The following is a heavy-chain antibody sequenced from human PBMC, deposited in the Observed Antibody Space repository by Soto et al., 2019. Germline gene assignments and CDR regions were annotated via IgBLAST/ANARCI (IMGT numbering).Heavy chain of an antibody. CDR1: GYTFTSYA. V-gene: IGHV1-3*01. J-gene: IGHJ6*02. CDR2: INAGNGNT. CDR3: ARDSNYDILTGFFTPYYYYYGMDV. Sequence: ASVKVSCKASGYTFTSYAMHWVRQAPGQRLEWMGWINAGNGNTKYSQKFQGRVTITRDTSASTAYMELSSLRSEDTAVYYCARDSNYDILTGFFTPYYYYYGMDVWGQGTTVTVSS. D-gene: IGHD3-9*01.